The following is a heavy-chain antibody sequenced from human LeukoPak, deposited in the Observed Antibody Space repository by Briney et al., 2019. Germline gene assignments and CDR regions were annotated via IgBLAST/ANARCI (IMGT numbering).Heavy chain of an antibody. CDR1: GGSISSSSYY. CDR2: IYYSGST. V-gene: IGHV4-39*07. J-gene: IGHJ3*02. CDR3: ARDMVRVMAFDI. D-gene: IGHD3-10*01. Sequence: SETLSLTCTVSGGSISSSSYYWGWIRQPPGKGLEWIGSIYYSGSTYYNPSLKSRVTISVDTSKNQFSLKLSSVTAADTAVYYRARDMVRVMAFDIWGQGTMVTVSS.